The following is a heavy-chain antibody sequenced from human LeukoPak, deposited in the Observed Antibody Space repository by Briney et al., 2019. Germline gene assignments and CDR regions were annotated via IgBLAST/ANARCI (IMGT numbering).Heavy chain of an antibody. CDR2: ISWNSGSI. V-gene: IGHV3-9*01. J-gene: IGHJ4*02. CDR3: ARGIAAAGTALYN. D-gene: IGHD6-13*01. Sequence: PGGSLRLSCAASGFTFDDYAMHWVRQAPGKGLEWVSGISWNSGSIGYADSVKGRFTISRDNAKNSLYLQMNSLRAEDTAVYYCARGIAAAGTALYNWGQGTLVTVSS. CDR1: GFTFDDYA.